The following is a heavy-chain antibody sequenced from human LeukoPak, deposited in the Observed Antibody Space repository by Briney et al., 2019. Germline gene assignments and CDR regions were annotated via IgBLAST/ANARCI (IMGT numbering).Heavy chain of an antibody. CDR3: ARQWYSSGWYYFDY. CDR2: IYPGDSDT. D-gene: IGHD6-19*01. V-gene: IGHV5-51*01. CDR1: GYSFTSYW. J-gene: IGHJ4*02. Sequence: GQSLKISCKGSGYSFTSYWIGWVRQMPGKGLDWMGIIYPGDSDTRYSPSFQGQVTISADKSISTAYLQWSSLKASDTAMYYCARQWYSSGWYYFDYWGQGTLVTVSS.